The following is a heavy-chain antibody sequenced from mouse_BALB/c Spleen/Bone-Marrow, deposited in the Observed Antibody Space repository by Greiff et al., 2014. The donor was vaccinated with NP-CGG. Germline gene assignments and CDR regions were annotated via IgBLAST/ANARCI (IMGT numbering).Heavy chain of an antibody. CDR1: GYTFTSYW. J-gene: IGHJ2*01. D-gene: IGHD1-1*01. V-gene: IGHV1-69*02. CDR2: IYPSDSYT. CDR3: TRSYGSSYEYYFDY. Sequence: VKLMESGAELVRPGASVRLSCKASGYTFTSYWINWVKQRPGQGLGWIGNIYPSDSYTNYNQKFKDKATLTVDKSSSTAYMQLSSPTSEDSAVYYCTRSYGSSYEYYFDYWGQGTTLTVSS.